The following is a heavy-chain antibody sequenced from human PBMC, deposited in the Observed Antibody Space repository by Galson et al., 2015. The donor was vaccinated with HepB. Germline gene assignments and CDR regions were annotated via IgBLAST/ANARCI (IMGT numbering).Heavy chain of an antibody. D-gene: IGHD2/OR15-2a*01. V-gene: IGHV3-23*01. Sequence: SLRLSCAASGFSFTTYAVTWVRQAPGKGLEWVSVIDSSSAYIHYADSVKGRFAISRDNSKNTLYLQMNSLRAEDTAVYYCAKYGLHCTTTECSRFFDYWGQGTLVTVSS. CDR3: AKYGLHCTTTECSRFFDY. CDR1: GFSFTTYA. J-gene: IGHJ4*02. CDR2: IDSSSAYI.